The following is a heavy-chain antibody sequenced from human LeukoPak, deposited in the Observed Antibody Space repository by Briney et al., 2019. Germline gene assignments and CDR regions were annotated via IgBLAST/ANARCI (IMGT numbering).Heavy chain of an antibody. D-gene: IGHD6-13*01. CDR2: IYSGGST. V-gene: IGHV3-53*01. CDR3: ARDSGAAAGRGMDV. Sequence: GGSLRLSCAASGFTVSSNYMSWVRQAPGKGLEWVSVIYSGGSTYYADSVKGRFTISRDNSKNTLHLQMNSLRVEDAAVYYCARDSGAAAGRGMDVWGQGTTVTVSS. J-gene: IGHJ6*02. CDR1: GFTVSSNY.